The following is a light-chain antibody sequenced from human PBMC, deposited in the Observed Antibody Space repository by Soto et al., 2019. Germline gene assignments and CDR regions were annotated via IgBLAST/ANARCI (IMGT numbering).Light chain of an antibody. Sequence: QSVLTQPASVSGSPGQSITISCTGTSGDIGSYNRVSWYQQHPGKAPKLIIYEVTDRPSGVSNRFSGSKSGNTASLTISGFQAEDEAEYYCSSYTNINTRACVFGTGTKVTV. V-gene: IGLV2-14*01. CDR2: EVT. CDR3: SSYTNINTRACV. CDR1: SGDIGSYNR. J-gene: IGLJ1*01.